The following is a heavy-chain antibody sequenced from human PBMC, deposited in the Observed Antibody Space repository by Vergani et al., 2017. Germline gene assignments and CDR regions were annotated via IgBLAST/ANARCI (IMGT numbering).Heavy chain of an antibody. CDR2: ISSNGGST. CDR1: GFTFSSYA. V-gene: IGHV3-64*01. Sequence: EVQLVESGGGLVQPGGSLRLSCAASGFTFSSYAMHWVRQAPGKGLEYVSAISSNGGSTYYVNSVKGRFTISRDNSKNTLYLQMNSLRAEDTAVYYCAKTKKTPPLGTFDYWGQGTLVTVSS. D-gene: IGHD1-14*01. CDR3: AKTKKTPPLGTFDY. J-gene: IGHJ4*02.